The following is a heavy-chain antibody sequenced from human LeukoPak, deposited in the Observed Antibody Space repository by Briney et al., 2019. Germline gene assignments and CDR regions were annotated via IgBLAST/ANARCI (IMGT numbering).Heavy chain of an antibody. J-gene: IGHJ6*02. CDR1: GYTFTGYY. Sequence: ASVKVSCKASGYTFTGYYMHWVRQAPGQGLEWMGWINPNSGGTNYAQKFQGRVTMTRDTSISTAYMELSRLRSDDTAVYYCARGGGGVYSNPSYYYYGMDVWGQGTTVTVSS. CDR3: ARGGGGVYSNPSYYYYGMDV. D-gene: IGHD4-4*01. V-gene: IGHV1-2*02. CDR2: INPNSGGT.